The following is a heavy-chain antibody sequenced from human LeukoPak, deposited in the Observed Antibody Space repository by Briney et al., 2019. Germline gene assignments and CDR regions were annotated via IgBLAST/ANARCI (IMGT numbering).Heavy chain of an antibody. CDR1: GGSISSSSYY. J-gene: IGHJ4*02. CDR3: ARTSTVTTS. Sequence: PSETLSLTCTVSGGSISSSSYYWGWIRQPPGKGLEWIGSIYHSGSTNYNPSLKSRVTISVDKSKNQFSLKLSSVTAADTAVYYCARTSTVTTSWGQGTLVTVSS. CDR2: IYHSGST. D-gene: IGHD4-17*01. V-gene: IGHV4-39*07.